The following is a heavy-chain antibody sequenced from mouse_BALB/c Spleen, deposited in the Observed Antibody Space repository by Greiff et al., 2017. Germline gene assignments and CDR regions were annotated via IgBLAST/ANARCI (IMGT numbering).Heavy chain of an antibody. Sequence: EVKLMESGGGLVKPGGSLKLSCAASGFTFSDYYMYWVRQTPEKRLEWVATISDGGSYTYYPDSVKGRFTISRDNAKNNLYLQMSSLKSEDTAMYYCARDRGSMITTAFADWGQGTLVTVSA. D-gene: IGHD2-4*01. CDR2: ISDGGSYT. CDR1: GFTFSDYY. J-gene: IGHJ3*01. CDR3: ARDRGSMITTAFAD. V-gene: IGHV5-4*02.